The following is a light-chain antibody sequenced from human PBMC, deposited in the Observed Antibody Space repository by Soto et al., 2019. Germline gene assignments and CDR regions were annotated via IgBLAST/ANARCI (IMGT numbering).Light chain of an antibody. CDR1: QSISNR. V-gene: IGKV1-5*01. J-gene: IGKJ5*01. CDR3: LEYINWPT. Sequence: DIHMTHSPSSLPACVGDRVTITCRASQSISNRLARYQQQPGTAPKVLIYHASNMQSGVPSRFSGSGSGTEFTLTIGSLQSEDVAVYYRLEYINWPTFGQGTRRENK. CDR2: HAS.